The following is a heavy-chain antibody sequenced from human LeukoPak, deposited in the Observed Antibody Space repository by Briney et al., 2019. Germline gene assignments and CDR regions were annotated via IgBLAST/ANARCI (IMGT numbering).Heavy chain of an antibody. V-gene: IGHV4-59*08. CDR3: ARHPRKVLWFGELLSWFDP. CDR1: GGSISSYY. CDR2: IYYSGST. J-gene: IGHJ5*02. D-gene: IGHD3-10*01. Sequence: SETLSLTCTVSGGSISSYYWSWIRQPPGKGLEGIGYIYYSGSTNYNPSLKSRVTISVDTSKNQFSLKLSSVTAADTAVYYCARHPRKVLWFGELLSWFDPWGQGTLVTVSS.